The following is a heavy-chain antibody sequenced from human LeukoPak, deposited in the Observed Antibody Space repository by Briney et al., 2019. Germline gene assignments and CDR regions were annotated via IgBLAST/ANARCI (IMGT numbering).Heavy chain of an antibody. CDR2: IYSGGST. J-gene: IGHJ4*02. Sequence: PGGSLRLSCAASGFTVSSNYMSWVRQAPGKGLEWVSVIYSGGSTYYADSVKGRFTISRDNSKNTLYLQMNSLRAEDTAVYYCARSSDPYYYDSSGYYFDYWGQGTLVTVSS. D-gene: IGHD3-22*01. CDR1: GFTVSSNY. CDR3: ARSSDPYYYDSSGYYFDY. V-gene: IGHV3-53*01.